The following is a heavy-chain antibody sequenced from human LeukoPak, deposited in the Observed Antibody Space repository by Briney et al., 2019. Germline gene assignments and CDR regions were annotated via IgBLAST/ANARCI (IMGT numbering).Heavy chain of an antibody. CDR1: GYSFTSNY. V-gene: IGHV1-46*01. Sequence: ASVKVSCKVSGYSFTSNYIHWVRQAPGQGLEWMGMIYPRDGSTSYAQRFQDRVTVTRDTSTSTVHMELSGLRSEDTAVYYCARDQEGSDYWGQGTLVTVSS. CDR3: ARDQEGSDY. J-gene: IGHJ4*02. CDR2: IYPRDGST.